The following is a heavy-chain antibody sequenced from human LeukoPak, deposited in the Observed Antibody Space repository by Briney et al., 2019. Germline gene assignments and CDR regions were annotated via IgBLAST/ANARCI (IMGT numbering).Heavy chain of an antibody. CDR3: ASLLDYYYYGMDV. J-gene: IGHJ6*02. V-gene: IGHV3-48*03. CDR2: ISSSGSTI. Sequence: GGSLRLSCAASGFXFSSYEMNWVRQAPGKGLEWVSYISSSGSTIYYADSVKGRFTISRDNAKNSLYLQMNSLRAEDTAVYYCASLLDYYYYGMDVWGQGTTVTVSS. CDR1: GFXFSSYE.